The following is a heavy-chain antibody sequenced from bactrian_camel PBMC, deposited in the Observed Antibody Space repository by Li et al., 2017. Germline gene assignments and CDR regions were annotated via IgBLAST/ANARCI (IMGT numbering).Heavy chain of an antibody. V-gene: IGHV3S42*01. CDR1: ECNYSPYC. J-gene: IGHJ4*01. CDR2: IDSDGRSDFGTS. Sequence: VQLVESGGDSVQAGGSLRLSCAASECNYSPYCMGWFRQAPGEAREDVAHIDSDGRSDFGTSSYADSVKGRFAVSLNSAKNTLYLHMNSLKPEDTAMYYCAADSVGPAAGPPTAGDFAYWGQGTQVTVS. D-gene: IGHD5*01. CDR3: AADSVGPAAGPPTAGDFAY.